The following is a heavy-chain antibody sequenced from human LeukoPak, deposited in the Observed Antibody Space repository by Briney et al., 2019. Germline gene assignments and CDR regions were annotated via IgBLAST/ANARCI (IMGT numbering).Heavy chain of an antibody. D-gene: IGHD4-17*01. CDR3: AKFIFGDYSAVTPVDY. CDR1: GFTFSSYA. CDR2: ISGSGGST. J-gene: IGHJ4*03. V-gene: IGHV3-23*01. Sequence: GGSLRLSCAASGFTFSSYAMSWVRQAPGKGLEWVSAISGSGGSTYYADSVKGRFTISRDNSKNTLYLQMNSLRAEDTAVYYCAKFIFGDYSAVTPVDYWGQGTTVTVSS.